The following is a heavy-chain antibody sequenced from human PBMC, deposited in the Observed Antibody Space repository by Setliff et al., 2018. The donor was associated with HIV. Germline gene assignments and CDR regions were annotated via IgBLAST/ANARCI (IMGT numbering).Heavy chain of an antibody. D-gene: IGHD1-26*01. Sequence: SETLSLTCAVSGYSISSGYYWGWIRQPPGKGLEWIGSIYHSGSTYNNPSLKSRVTISVDTSKNQFSLKLTSVTAADTAVYYCARRKSGSYFDAFDIWGQGTMVT. CDR2: IYHSGST. J-gene: IGHJ3*02. V-gene: IGHV4-38-2*01. CDR3: ARRKSGSYFDAFDI. CDR1: GYSISSGYY.